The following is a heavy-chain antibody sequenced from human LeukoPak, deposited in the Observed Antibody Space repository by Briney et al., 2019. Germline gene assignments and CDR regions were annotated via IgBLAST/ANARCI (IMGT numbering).Heavy chain of an antibody. J-gene: IGHJ4*02. CDR3: ARDTSSSEGFDY. V-gene: IGHV1-2*02. CDR2: INPNSGGT. CDR1: GYTFTCYY. Sequence: ASVKVSCKASGYTFTCYYMHWVRHAPGQGLEWMGWINPNSGGTNYAQKFQGRVTMTRDTSISTAYMELSRLRSDDTAVYYCARDTSSSEGFDYWGQGTLVTVSS. D-gene: IGHD6-6*01.